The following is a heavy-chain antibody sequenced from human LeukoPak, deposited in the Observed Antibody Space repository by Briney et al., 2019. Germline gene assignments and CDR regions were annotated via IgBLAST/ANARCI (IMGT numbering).Heavy chain of an antibody. CDR2: IYTSGST. CDR3: AKFGGMCDSMVVAATRRFDY. Sequence: PSETLSLTCTVSGGSISSYCWSWIRQPAGKGLEWIGRIYTSGSTNYNPSLKSRVTMSVHTSKNQFSLKLSSVTAADTAVYYCAKFGGMCDSMVVAATRRFDYWGQGTLVTVSS. J-gene: IGHJ4*02. D-gene: IGHD2-15*01. V-gene: IGHV4-4*07. CDR1: GGSISSYC.